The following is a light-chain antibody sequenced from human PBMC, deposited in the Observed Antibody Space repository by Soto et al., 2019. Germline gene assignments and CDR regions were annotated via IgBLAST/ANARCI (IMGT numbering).Light chain of an antibody. CDR2: GVS. CDR1: QSLSSSY. CDR3: QQYGGSPPIT. V-gene: IGKV3-20*01. J-gene: IGKJ5*01. Sequence: EIVLTQSPGTLSLSPGERATLSCRASQSLSSSYLAWYQQKPGQAPRLLMYGVSYRATGIPDRFSGGGSGTHFTLTISRLEPEDLAVYYCQQYGGSPPITFGQGTRLEL.